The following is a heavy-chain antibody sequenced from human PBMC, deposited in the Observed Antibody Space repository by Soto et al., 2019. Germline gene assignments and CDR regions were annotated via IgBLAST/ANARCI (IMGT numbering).Heavy chain of an antibody. J-gene: IGHJ5*02. CDR1: GFTFSNYA. CDR2: INTDGSKT. Sequence: PGGSLRLSCAASGFTFSNYAMSWVRQAPGKGLVWVSRINTDGSKTTYAASVKGRFTISRDNAKNTVYLQMDSLRAEDTAVYYCATVATNSYNWLDPWGQGTLVTVSS. D-gene: IGHD5-12*01. V-gene: IGHV3-74*01. CDR3: ATVATNSYNWLDP.